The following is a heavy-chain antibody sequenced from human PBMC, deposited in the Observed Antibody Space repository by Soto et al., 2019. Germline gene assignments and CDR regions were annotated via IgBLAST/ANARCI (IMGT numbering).Heavy chain of an antibody. V-gene: IGHV1-46*01. CDR2: IRPSGVNT. CDR3: ARDPIESFYLDY. Sequence: AASVKVSCKLSGDTFSNYNIHWFRQAPGQGLEWLGIIRPSGVNTGYAQGFQGRVTVTRDTSTSTANMELASLTSEDTAVYYCARDPIESFYLDYWGKGTLVTVSS. J-gene: IGHJ4*02. CDR1: GDTFSNYN. D-gene: IGHD2-21*01.